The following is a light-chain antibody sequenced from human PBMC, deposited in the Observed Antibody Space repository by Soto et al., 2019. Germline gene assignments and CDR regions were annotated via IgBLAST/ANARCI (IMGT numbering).Light chain of an antibody. Sequence: DIVMMQSQLSLPVAPGEPASISCRSSQSHLHSNGYNYLDWYLQKPGQSPQLLIYLGSNRASGVPDRFSGSGSGTDFTLKISRVEAEDVGVYYGMQALHTPPTFGQGTRLEIK. V-gene: IGKV2-28*01. CDR1: QSHLHSNGYNY. CDR2: LGS. CDR3: MQALHTPPT. J-gene: IGKJ5*01.